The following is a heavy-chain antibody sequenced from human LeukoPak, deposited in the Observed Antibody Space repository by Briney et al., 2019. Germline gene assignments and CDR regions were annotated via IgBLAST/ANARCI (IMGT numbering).Heavy chain of an antibody. Sequence: SETLSLTCTVSGGSISSGDYYWSWIRQPPGKGLEWIGEINHSGSTDYNPSLKSRVTISVDTSKNQFSLKLNSVTAADTAVYYCARGPTGTYYNYFDYWGQGSLVTVSS. CDR2: INHSGST. D-gene: IGHD1-1*01. CDR3: ARGPTGTYYNYFDY. V-gene: IGHV4-39*07. CDR1: GGSISSGDYY. J-gene: IGHJ4*02.